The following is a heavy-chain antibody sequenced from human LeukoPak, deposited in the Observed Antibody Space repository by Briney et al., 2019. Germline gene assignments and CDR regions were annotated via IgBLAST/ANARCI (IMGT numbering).Heavy chain of an antibody. Sequence: SVEVSCKASGGTFSSYAISWVRQAPGQGLEWMGRIIPIFGTANYAQKFQGRVTITADKSTSTAYMELSSLRSEDTAVYYCARGELYSYGYHYYYMDVWGKGTTVTVSS. CDR2: IIPIFGTA. J-gene: IGHJ6*03. V-gene: IGHV1-69*06. CDR3: ARGELYSYGYHYYYMDV. CDR1: GGTFSSYA. D-gene: IGHD5-18*01.